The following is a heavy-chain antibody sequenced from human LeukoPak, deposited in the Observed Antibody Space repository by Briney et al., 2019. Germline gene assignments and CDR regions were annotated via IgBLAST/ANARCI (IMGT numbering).Heavy chain of an antibody. V-gene: IGHV3-33*01. J-gene: IGHJ4*02. CDR3: ARDLNARKDGLHFGADC. D-gene: IGHD3-10*01. CDR1: GFTFSSYG. CDR2: ISFDGSNT. Sequence: PGGSLRLSCAASGFTFSSYGMHWVRQAPGKGLEWVSIISFDGSNTYYVDSVRGRFTISRDNSKNTVDLQMDSLRVEDTAVYYCARDLNARKDGLHFGADCWGQGNLVTVSS.